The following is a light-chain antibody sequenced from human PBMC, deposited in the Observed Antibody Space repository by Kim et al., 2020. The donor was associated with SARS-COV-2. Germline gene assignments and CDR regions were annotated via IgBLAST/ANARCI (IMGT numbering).Light chain of an antibody. Sequence: PGQSTTISCTGANSDVGSYNLVSWYQQHPGKAPKLMIYEGSKRPSGVSNRFSGSKSGNTASLTISGLQAEDEADYYCCSYAGSNWVFGGGTQLTVL. V-gene: IGLV2-23*01. CDR2: EGS. CDR3: CSYAGSNWV. J-gene: IGLJ3*02. CDR1: NSDVGSYNL.